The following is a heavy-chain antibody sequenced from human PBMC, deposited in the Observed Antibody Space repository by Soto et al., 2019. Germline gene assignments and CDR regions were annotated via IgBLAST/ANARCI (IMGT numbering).Heavy chain of an antibody. Sequence: EVQLVESGGGLVQPGGSLRLSCAASGFTFSSYWMHWVRQAPGKGLVWVSRINSDGRSTDYADSVKGRFTISRHNAKNTLYPQMTSLSAEDTAVYYSAGDSGSYADFWGQGPLVSVSS. D-gene: IGHD1-26*01. J-gene: IGHJ4*02. CDR1: GFTFSSYW. CDR3: AGDSGSYADF. CDR2: INSDGRST. V-gene: IGHV3-74*01.